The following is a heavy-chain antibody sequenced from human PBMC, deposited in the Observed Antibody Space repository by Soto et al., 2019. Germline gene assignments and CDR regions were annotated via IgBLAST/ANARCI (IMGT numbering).Heavy chain of an antibody. D-gene: IGHD2-15*01. CDR1: GYTLTELS. CDR2: FDPEDGET. J-gene: IGHJ5*02. CDR3: ARDNSQNYGAPAASSWFHP. V-gene: IGHV1-24*01. Sequence: ASVKVSCKVSGYTLTELSMHWVRQAPGKGLEWMGGFDPEDGETIYAQKFQGRVTMTEDTSTDTAYMELSSLRSEDTAVYSCARDNSQNYGAPAASSWFHPCGQGTPVTVSS.